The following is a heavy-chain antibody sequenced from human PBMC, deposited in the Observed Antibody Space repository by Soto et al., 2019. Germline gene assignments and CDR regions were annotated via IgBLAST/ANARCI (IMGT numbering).Heavy chain of an antibody. V-gene: IGHV1-2*04. J-gene: IGHJ6*02. D-gene: IGHD5-18*01. CDR1: GYTFTGYY. CDR2: INPNSGGT. CDR3: ARTYSYASRYGMDV. Sequence: ASVKVSCKASGYTFTGYYMHWVRQAPGQGLEWMGWINPNSGGTNYAQKFQGWVTMTRDTSISTAYMELSRLRSGDTAVYYCARTYSYASRYGMDVWGQGTTVTVSS.